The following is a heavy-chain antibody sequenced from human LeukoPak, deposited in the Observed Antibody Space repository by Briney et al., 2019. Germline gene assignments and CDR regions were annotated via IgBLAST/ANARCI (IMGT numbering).Heavy chain of an antibody. D-gene: IGHD6-19*01. CDR2: VSHDGNIK. Sequence: QTGGSLRLSCAASGFTFNNFAMHWVRQAPGQGLEWVTAVSHDGNIKEYVDSVKGRFTVSRDNSKNTLYLQMNSLRVGDTAIYYCARMYSSGWYIGAFDVWGQGTMVTVSS. J-gene: IGHJ3*01. CDR1: GFTFNNFA. CDR3: ARMYSSGWYIGAFDV. V-gene: IGHV3-30*04.